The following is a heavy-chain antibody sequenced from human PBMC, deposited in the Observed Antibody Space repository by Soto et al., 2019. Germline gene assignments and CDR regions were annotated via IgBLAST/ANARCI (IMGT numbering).Heavy chain of an antibody. J-gene: IGHJ4*02. CDR2: IYYRGNA. CDR1: DDSINSDKYY. D-gene: IGHD3-9*01. Sequence: QLQLQESGPGLVKPSETLSLTCSVSDDSINSDKYYWGWIRQPPGKGLEWIGSIYYRGNAYYNPSLQTRVTISLDKCRSQFSLKLNSVTAADSAVYFCARLEGLATISYYFDFWGPGALVSVSS. V-gene: IGHV4-39*01. CDR3: ARLEGLATISYYFDF.